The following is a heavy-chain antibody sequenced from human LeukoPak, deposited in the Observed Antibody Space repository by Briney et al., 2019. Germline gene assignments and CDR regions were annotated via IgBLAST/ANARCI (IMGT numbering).Heavy chain of an antibody. V-gene: IGHV1-2*02. Sequence: ASVKVSCKASGYTFTGYYMHWVRQAPGQGLEWMGWINPNSGGTNYAQKFQGRVTMTRDTSISTAYMELSRLRSDDTAVYYCARDLGDAAAAPFDYWGQGTLVTVSS. CDR2: INPNSGGT. J-gene: IGHJ4*02. D-gene: IGHD6-13*01. CDR1: GYTFTGYY. CDR3: ARDLGDAAAAPFDY.